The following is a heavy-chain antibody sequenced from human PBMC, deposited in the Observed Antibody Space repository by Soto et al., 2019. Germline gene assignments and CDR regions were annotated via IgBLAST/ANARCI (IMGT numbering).Heavy chain of an antibody. J-gene: IGHJ4*02. CDR3: VFHFNNYQSYS. V-gene: IGHV3-23*01. Sequence: EVHLLESGGALVQPGGSLSLSCAASGFTFISSAMNWVRQAPGKGLEWVSIIGAGGANIYYADSVKGRFTISRDDSKNTVYLQMNTLRAEDKATYYCVFHFNNYQSYSWGQGTQVIVSS. CDR1: GFTFISSA. D-gene: IGHD2-2*01. CDR2: IGAGGANI.